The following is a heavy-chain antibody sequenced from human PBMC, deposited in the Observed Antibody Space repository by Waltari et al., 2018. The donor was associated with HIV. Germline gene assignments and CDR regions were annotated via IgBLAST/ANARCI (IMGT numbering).Heavy chain of an antibody. V-gene: IGHV4-34*01. Sequence: QVELQQWGTGLLKTSETLSLKCAVYGESFSDYHREPYQSFNRYNWNWFRQPPGKGLEWIGEIYQTGSTNSNPSLKSRLSMSIDTIKKQFSLKLISVTAADTAVYYCARGVSPDHLWVSYPDFWGQGTLVTVSS. J-gene: IGHJ4*02. CDR1: GESFSDYHREPYQSFNRYN. D-gene: IGHD3-16*02. CDR2: IYQTGST. CDR3: ARGVSPDHLWVSYPDF.